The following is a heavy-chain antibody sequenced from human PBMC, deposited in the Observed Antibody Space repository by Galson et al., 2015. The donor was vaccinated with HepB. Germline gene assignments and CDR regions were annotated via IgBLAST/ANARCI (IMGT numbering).Heavy chain of an antibody. V-gene: IGHV3-66*01. CDR1: GFTVSSSY. CDR2: IYSGGST. Sequence: SLRLSCAASGFTVSSSYMSWVRQAPGKGLEWVSVIYSGGSTYYADSVKGRFTISRDNSKNTLYLQMNSLRAEDTAVYYCARAGYCGGECYPADAFDIWGQGTMVTVSS. D-gene: IGHD2-21*01. J-gene: IGHJ3*02. CDR3: ARAGYCGGECYPADAFDI.